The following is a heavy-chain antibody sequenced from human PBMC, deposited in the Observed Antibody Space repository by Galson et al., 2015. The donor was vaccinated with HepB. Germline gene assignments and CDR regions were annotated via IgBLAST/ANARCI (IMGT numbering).Heavy chain of an antibody. CDR1: GFTLSSYA. D-gene: IGHD3-22*01. Sequence: SLRLSCAASGFTLSSYAMHWVRQAPGKGLEWVAVISYDGSNKYYADSVKGRFTISRDNSKNTLYLQMNSLRAEDTAVYYCARDPDDSSGYYEPNDAFDIWGQGTMVTVSS. CDR2: ISYDGSNK. V-gene: IGHV3-30*04. CDR3: ARDPDDSSGYYEPNDAFDI. J-gene: IGHJ3*02.